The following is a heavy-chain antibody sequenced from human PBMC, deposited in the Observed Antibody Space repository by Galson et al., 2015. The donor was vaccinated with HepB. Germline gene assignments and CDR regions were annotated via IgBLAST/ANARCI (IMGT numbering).Heavy chain of an antibody. Sequence: SLRLSCAASGFTFSSYSMNWVRQAPGKGLEWVSSISSSSSYIYYADSVKGRFTISRDNAKNSLYLQMNSLRAEDTAVYFCARRDYGGNSDYWGQGTLVTVSS. V-gene: IGHV3-21*01. D-gene: IGHD4-23*01. CDR3: ARRDYGGNSDY. CDR2: ISSSSSYI. J-gene: IGHJ4*02. CDR1: GFTFSSYS.